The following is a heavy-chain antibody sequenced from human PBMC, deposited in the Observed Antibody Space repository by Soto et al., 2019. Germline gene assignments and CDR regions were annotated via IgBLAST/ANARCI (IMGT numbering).Heavy chain of an antibody. D-gene: IGHD3-22*01. CDR3: ARDGGDDSSGYYYFDY. J-gene: IGHJ4*02. Sequence: GGSLRLSCAASGFTFSSYAMHWVRQAPGKGLEWVAVISYDGSNKYYADSVKGRFTISRDNSKNTLYLQMNSLRAEDTAVYYCARDGGDDSSGYYYFDYWGQGTLVTVSS. CDR2: ISYDGSNK. CDR1: GFTFSSYA. V-gene: IGHV3-30-3*01.